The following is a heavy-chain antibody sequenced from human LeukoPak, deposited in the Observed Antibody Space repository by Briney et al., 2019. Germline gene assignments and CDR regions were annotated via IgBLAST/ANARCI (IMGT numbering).Heavy chain of an antibody. V-gene: IGHV1-2*02. CDR2: INPNSGGT. CDR1: GYTFTGYY. D-gene: IGHD4-11*01. Sequence: GASVKVSCKASGYTFTGYYMHWVRQAPGQGLEWMGWINPNSGGTNYAQKFQGRVTMTRDTSISTAYMELSRLRSDDTAVYYCASGATVTIYYYYYMDVWGKGTTVTVSS. CDR3: ASGATVTIYYYYYMDV. J-gene: IGHJ6*03.